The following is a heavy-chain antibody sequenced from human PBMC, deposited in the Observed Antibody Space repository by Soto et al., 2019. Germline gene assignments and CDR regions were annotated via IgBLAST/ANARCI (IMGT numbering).Heavy chain of an antibody. CDR1: GDSISSVDYF. V-gene: IGHV4-30-4*01. J-gene: IGHJ5*01. CDR3: ARGRYCLTGRCFPNWFDS. Sequence: SETLSLTCSVSGDSISSVDYFWAWIRQPPGQALEYIGYIYKSATTYYNPSFESRVAISLDTSKSQFSLNVTSVTAADTAVYFCARGRYCLTGRCFPNWFDSWSQGTLVTVSS. D-gene: IGHD2-15*01. CDR2: IYKSATT.